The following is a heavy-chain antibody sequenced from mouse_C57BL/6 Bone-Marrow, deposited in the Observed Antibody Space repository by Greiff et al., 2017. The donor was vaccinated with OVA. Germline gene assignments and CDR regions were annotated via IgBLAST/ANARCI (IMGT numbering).Heavy chain of an antibody. CDR1: GFTFSSYA. CDR2: ISDGGSYT. V-gene: IGHV5-4*01. Sequence: EVQGVESGGGLVKPGGSLKLSCAASGFTFSSYAMSWVRQTPEKRLEWVATISDGGSYTYYPDNVKGRFTISRDNAKNNLYLQMSHLKSEDTAMYYCARGTFFAYWGQGTLVTVSA. CDR3: ARGTFFAY. J-gene: IGHJ3*01.